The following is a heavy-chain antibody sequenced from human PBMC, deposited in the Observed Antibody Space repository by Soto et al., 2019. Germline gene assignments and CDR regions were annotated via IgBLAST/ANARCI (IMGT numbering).Heavy chain of an antibody. CDR2: ISYDGSNK. CDR3: AKDLARYCSSTSCLSYYYMDV. Sequence: VQLVESGGGVVQPGRSLRLSCAASGFTFSSYGMHWVRQAPGKGLEWVAVISYDGSNKYYADSVKGRFTISRDNSKNTLYLQMNSLRAEDTAVYYCAKDLARYCSSTSCLSYYYMDVWGKGTTVTVSS. D-gene: IGHD2-2*01. J-gene: IGHJ6*03. V-gene: IGHV3-30*18. CDR1: GFTFSSYG.